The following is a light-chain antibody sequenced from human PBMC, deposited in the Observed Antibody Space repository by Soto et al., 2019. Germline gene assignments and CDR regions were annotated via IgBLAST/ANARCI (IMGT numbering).Light chain of an antibody. CDR2: DAS. V-gene: IGKV1-13*02. CDR1: QDISSD. J-gene: IGKJ5*01. Sequence: ALQLTQSPSSLSASVGDRVTITCRASQDISSDLAWYQQKPGKAPKLLIYDASTLESGVPPRFSGSGSGTDFTLTISSLQPEDFATYYCQQFNSYPITFGQGTRLEIK. CDR3: QQFNSYPIT.